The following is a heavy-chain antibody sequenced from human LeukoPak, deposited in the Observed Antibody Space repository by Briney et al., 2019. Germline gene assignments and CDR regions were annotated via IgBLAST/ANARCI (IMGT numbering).Heavy chain of an antibody. Sequence: ASVNVSCKASGYTFTSYDINWVRQATGQGLEWMGWMNPNSGNTGYAQKFQGRVTITRNTSISTAYMELSSLRSEDTAVYYCARGLTIFGVVSMDGYWGQGTLVTVSS. D-gene: IGHD3-3*01. J-gene: IGHJ4*02. V-gene: IGHV1-8*03. CDR3: ARGLTIFGVVSMDGY. CDR2: MNPNSGNT. CDR1: GYTFTSYD.